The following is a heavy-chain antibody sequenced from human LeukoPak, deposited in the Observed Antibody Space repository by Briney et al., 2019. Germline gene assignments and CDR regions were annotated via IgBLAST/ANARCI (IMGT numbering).Heavy chain of an antibody. CDR3: ARGSGGSGSYYPENMDV. V-gene: IGHV3-66*01. CDR1: EFSVGSNY. D-gene: IGHD3-10*01. CDR2: IYSGGST. Sequence: PGGSLRLSCAASEFSVGSNYMTWVRQAPGKGLEWVSLIYSGGSTYYADSVKGRFTISRDNSKNTLYLQMNSLRAEDTAVYYCARGSGGSGSYYPENMDVWGKGTTVTISS. J-gene: IGHJ6*03.